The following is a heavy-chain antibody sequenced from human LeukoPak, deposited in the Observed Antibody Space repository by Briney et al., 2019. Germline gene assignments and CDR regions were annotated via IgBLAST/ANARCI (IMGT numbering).Heavy chain of an antibody. Sequence: ASVKVSCKASGYTFNSYEINWVRQATGQRLEWMGWMNPDSDDTGYAQKFQGRVTMTRDTSISTAYMELSGLSSKDTAVYYCARPPGYCTTTRTHIGSCYYWYCDLWGRGTLVTVSS. CDR3: ARPPGYCTTTRTHIGSCYYWYCDL. D-gene: IGHD2-8*01. CDR2: MNPDSDDT. V-gene: IGHV1-8*01. J-gene: IGHJ2*01. CDR1: GYTFNSYE.